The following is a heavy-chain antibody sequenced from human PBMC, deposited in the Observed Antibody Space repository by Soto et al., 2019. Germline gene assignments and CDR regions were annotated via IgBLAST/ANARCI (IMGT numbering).Heavy chain of an antibody. J-gene: IGHJ6*02. Sequence: ASVKVSCKASGYTFTGYYMHWVRQAPGQGLEWMGWINPNSGGTNYAQKFQGWVTMTRDTSISTAYMELSRLRSDDTAVYYCAREGYCSGGSCYSTYYYYGMDVWG. CDR3: AREGYCSGGSCYSTYYYYGMDV. D-gene: IGHD2-15*01. CDR2: INPNSGGT. V-gene: IGHV1-2*04. CDR1: GYTFTGYY.